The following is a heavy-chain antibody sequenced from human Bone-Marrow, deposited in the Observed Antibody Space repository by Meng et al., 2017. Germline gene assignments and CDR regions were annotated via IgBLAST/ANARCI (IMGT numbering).Heavy chain of an antibody. CDR1: GFTFSSYW. J-gene: IGHJ6*02. V-gene: IGHV3-48*04. CDR2: ISSSGSTI. D-gene: IGHD6-19*01. Sequence: GESLKISCAASGFTFSSYWMSWVRQAPGKGLEWVSYISSSGSTIYYADSVKGRFTISRDNAKNSLYLQMNSLRAEDTAVYYCARDITGYSSGWFHYYYYYGMDVWGQGTTVTVSS. CDR3: ARDITGYSSGWFHYYYYYGMDV.